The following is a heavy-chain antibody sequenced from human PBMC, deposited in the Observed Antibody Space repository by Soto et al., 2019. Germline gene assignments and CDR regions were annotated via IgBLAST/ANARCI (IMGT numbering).Heavy chain of an antibody. V-gene: IGHV1-18*01. CDR2: ISAYNGNT. CDR1: GYTFTSYG. D-gene: IGHD3-10*01. Sequence: ASVKVSCKASGYTFTSYGISWVRQAPGQGLEWMGWISAYNGNTNYAQKLQGRVTMTTDTSTSTAYMELRSLRSGDAAVYYCAREWFGEGWFDPWGQGTLVTVSS. J-gene: IGHJ5*02. CDR3: AREWFGEGWFDP.